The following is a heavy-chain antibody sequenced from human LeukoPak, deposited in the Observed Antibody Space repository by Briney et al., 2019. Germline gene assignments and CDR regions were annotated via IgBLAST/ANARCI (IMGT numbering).Heavy chain of an antibody. CDR2: INPNIPNTDDT. V-gene: IGHV1-2*06. J-gene: IGHJ4*02. Sequence: GASVKVSCKASGYTFIDYYIHWVRQAPGQGLEWMGRINPNIPNTDDTDYAQNFQGRVTMTRDTSISTAFMELSRLTSDDTAVYCCARDLPSTSNWELDYWGQGTLVTVSS. CDR3: ARDLPSTSNWELDY. D-gene: IGHD7-27*01. CDR1: GYTFIDYY.